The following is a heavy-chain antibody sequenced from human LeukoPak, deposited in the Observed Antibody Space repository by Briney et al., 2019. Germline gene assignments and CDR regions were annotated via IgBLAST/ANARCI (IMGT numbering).Heavy chain of an antibody. D-gene: IGHD6-13*01. Sequence: GGSLRLSCAASGFTFSSYWMHWDRQAPGKGLVWISRINSDGSSTSYADSVKGRFTISRDNAKNTLYLQMNSLRAEDTAVYYCARDSRGIAAQTTFDYWGQGTLVTVSS. V-gene: IGHV3-74*01. CDR1: GFTFSSYW. CDR3: ARDSRGIAAQTTFDY. CDR2: INSDGSST. J-gene: IGHJ4*02.